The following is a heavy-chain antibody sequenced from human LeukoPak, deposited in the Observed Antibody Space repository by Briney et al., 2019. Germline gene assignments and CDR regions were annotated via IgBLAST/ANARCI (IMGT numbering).Heavy chain of an antibody. Sequence: PGGSLRLSCAASGFTFSDYYMSWIRQAPGKGLEWVSYISSSGSTIYYADSVKGRFTISRDNAKNSLYLQMNSLRAEDTAVYYCAIDSGSWSSSFEPYCDYWGQGTLVTVSS. CDR1: GFTFSDYY. V-gene: IGHV3-11*01. CDR3: AIDSGSWSSSFEPYCDY. D-gene: IGHD6-6*01. CDR2: ISSSGSTI. J-gene: IGHJ4*02.